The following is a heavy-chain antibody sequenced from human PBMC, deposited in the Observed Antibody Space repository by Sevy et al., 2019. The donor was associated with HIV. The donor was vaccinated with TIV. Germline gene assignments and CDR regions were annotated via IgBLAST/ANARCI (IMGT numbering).Heavy chain of an antibody. CDR1: GFTFSNYA. D-gene: IGHD3-10*01. Sequence: GGCLRLSCAATGFTFSNYAMHWVRQAPGKGMEWVAIIWSDGAYQYHGDSVKGRFTISRDNSKNTLYLQMNNVRVEDTAMYYCARGGYYYYNTAYYALDSWGQGTSVAVSS. V-gene: IGHV3-33*01. CDR3: ARGGYYYYNTAYYALDS. CDR2: IWSDGAYQ. J-gene: IGHJ4*02.